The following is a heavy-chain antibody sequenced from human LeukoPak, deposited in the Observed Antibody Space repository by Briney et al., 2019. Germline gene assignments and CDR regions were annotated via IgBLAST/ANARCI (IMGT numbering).Heavy chain of an antibody. V-gene: IGHV4-59*12. Sequence: SETLSLTCTVSGGSISSYYWSWIRQPPGKGLEWIGYIYYSGSTNYNPSLKSRVTISVDTSKNQFSLKLSSVTAADTAVYYCARVAYSNYPFDPWGQGTLVTVSS. CDR2: IYYSGST. D-gene: IGHD4-11*01. CDR1: GGSISSYY. CDR3: ARVAYSNYPFDP. J-gene: IGHJ5*02.